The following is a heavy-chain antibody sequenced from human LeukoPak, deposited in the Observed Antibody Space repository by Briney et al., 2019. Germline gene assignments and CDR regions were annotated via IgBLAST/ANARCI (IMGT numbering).Heavy chain of an antibody. CDR1: GGSISSSSYF. CDR3: ARRVWGAAMVNY. Sequence: SETLSLTCIVSGGSISSSSYFWGWIRQPPGKGLEWIGSIYYSGSTYYNPSLKSRVTISVDTSKNQFSLKLSSVTAADTAVYYCARRVWGAAMVNYWGQGTLVTVSS. CDR2: IYYSGST. J-gene: IGHJ4*02. V-gene: IGHV4-39*01. D-gene: IGHD5-18*01.